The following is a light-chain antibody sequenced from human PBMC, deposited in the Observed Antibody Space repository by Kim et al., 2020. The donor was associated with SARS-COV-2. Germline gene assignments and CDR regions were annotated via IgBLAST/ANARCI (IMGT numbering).Light chain of an antibody. CDR2: DVS. CDR1: SSDVGGYNY. J-gene: IGLJ1*01. CDR3: CSFAGSPYV. V-gene: IGLV2-11*01. Sequence: QSALTQPPSVSGSPGQSVTISCTGTSSDVGGYNYVSWYQLHPGKAPRLMIYDVSKRPSGVPDRFSGSKSVNTASLTISGLQAEDEAVYYCCSFAGSPYVFGTGTQLTVL.